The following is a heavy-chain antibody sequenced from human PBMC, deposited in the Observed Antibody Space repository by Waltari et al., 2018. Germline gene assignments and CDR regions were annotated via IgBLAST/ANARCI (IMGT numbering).Heavy chain of an antibody. D-gene: IGHD5-12*01. Sequence: QVQLQESGPGLVKPSETLSLTCAVSGYSISSGYSWGWFRPPPGQGLEWIGSIYPRGSTDYNPCLRSRVTISVDTSKNEYSLKLSSVTAADTAEYDCARLGRVDRVADDYYGMDVWGQGTTVTVSS. J-gene: IGHJ6*02. CDR2: IYPRGST. V-gene: IGHV4-38-2*01. CDR1: GYSISSGYS. CDR3: ARLGRVDRVADDYYGMDV.